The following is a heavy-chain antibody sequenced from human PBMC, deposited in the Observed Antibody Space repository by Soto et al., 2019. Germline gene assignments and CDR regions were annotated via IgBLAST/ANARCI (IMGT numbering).Heavy chain of an antibody. CDR1: GGSISSYY. CDR2: IYYGGGT. Sequence: SETLSLTCAVSGGSISSYYWNWIRQPPGKGLEWIGDIYYGGGTNYNPSLKSRVTLSVDTSKNQFSLKLSSVTAADTAVYYCARSIVVVTSFDYWGQGTLVTVSS. V-gene: IGHV4-59*01. J-gene: IGHJ4*02. CDR3: ARSIVVVTSFDY. D-gene: IGHD3-22*01.